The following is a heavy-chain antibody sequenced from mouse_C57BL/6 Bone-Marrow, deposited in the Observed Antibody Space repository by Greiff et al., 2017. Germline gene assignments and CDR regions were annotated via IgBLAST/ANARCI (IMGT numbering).Heavy chain of an antibody. Sequence: DVKLVESEGGLVQPGSSMKLSCTASGFTFSDYYMAWVRQVPDKGLEWVANINYDGSSTYYLDSLKSRFIISRDTAKNILYLQMSSLKSEDTATYYCARVGTVVAHWYFDVWGTGTTVTGSS. CDR3: ARVGTVVAHWYFDV. V-gene: IGHV5-16*01. CDR2: INYDGSST. D-gene: IGHD1-1*01. J-gene: IGHJ1*03. CDR1: GFTFSDYY.